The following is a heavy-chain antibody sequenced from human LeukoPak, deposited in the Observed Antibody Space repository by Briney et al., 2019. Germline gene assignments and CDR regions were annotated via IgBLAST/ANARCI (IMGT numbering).Heavy chain of an antibody. J-gene: IGHJ4*02. CDR3: TTRPPNVYDDY. V-gene: IGHV3-15*01. Sequence: GGSLVLSCAASGFTFSNAWMAWVRQAPGKGLEWVGRIKSKTDGGTTDCAAPVKGRFTISRDDSENMLYLQMNSLKDDDTGVYFCTTRPPNVYDDYWDQGTLVTVSS. CDR2: IKSKTDGGTT. CDR1: GFTFSNAW. D-gene: IGHD5/OR15-5a*01.